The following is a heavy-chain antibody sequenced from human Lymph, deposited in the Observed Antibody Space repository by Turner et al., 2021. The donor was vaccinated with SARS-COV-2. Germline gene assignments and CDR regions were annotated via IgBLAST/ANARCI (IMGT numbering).Heavy chain of an antibody. V-gene: IGHV1-18*04. CDR2: ISAYNGYT. J-gene: IGHJ6*02. Sequence: VQLVQSGAEVNTPGASVMVPCMAPAYTFTSYAISWVRQAPGQWLEWMGWISAYNGYTNYAKKHQGRVTMTTDTSTGTAYMELRSMRSDDTAVYYCAREGYCSTTSCYRGRYYYYGMDVWGQGTTVTVSS. CDR1: AYTFTSYA. D-gene: IGHD2-2*02. CDR3: AREGYCSTTSCYRGRYYYYGMDV.